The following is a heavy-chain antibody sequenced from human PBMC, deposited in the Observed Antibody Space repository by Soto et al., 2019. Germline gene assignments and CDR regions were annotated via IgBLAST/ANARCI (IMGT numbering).Heavy chain of an antibody. CDR1: GFTFSSYA. Sequence: GRSLRLSCAASGFTFSSYAMHWVRQAPGKGLEWVAVISYDGSNKYYADSVKGRFTISRDNSKNTLYLQMNSLRAEDTAVYYCPTSTVVTGGTGMDVWGQGTTVTVSS. CDR2: ISYDGSNK. J-gene: IGHJ6*02. D-gene: IGHD4-17*01. V-gene: IGHV3-30-3*01. CDR3: PTSTVVTGGTGMDV.